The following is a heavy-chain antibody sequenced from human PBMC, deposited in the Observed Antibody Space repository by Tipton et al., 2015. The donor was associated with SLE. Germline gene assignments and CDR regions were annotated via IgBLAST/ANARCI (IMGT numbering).Heavy chain of an antibody. D-gene: IGHD6-19*01. CDR1: GDSITSHF. Sequence: TLSLTCNVSGDSITSHFWNWIRQPPGKGLEWIGYIYHSGSTNYNPSLKSRVTISVETSKNQFSLKLSSVTTAVTAVYHCARGGWSLDYWGQGTLVTVSS. CDR2: IYHSGST. V-gene: IGHV4-59*11. J-gene: IGHJ4*02. CDR3: ARGGWSLDY.